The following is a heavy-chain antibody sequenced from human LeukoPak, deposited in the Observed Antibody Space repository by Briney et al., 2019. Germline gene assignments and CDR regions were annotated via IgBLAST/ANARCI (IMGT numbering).Heavy chain of an antibody. CDR2: ISPNSGGT. D-gene: IGHD5-24*01. J-gene: IGHJ4*02. V-gene: IGHV1-2*02. Sequence: GASVKVSCKASGYTFTSFGISWVRQAPGQGLEWMGWISPNSGGTNYAQKFQGRVTMTRDMSISTAYMELIGLRSDDTAVYFCARDEMGGNLDCWGQGSLVTVSS. CDR3: ARDEMGGNLDC. CDR1: GYTFTSFG.